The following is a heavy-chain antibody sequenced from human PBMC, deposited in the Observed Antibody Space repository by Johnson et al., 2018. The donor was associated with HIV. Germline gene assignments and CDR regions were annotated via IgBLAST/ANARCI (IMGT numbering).Heavy chain of an antibody. J-gene: IGHJ3*02. V-gene: IGHV3-30*14. CDR2: VSYDGSNK. D-gene: IGHD6-19*01. Sequence: VQLVESGGGVVQPGRSLRLSCAASGFTFSSYAMHWVRQAPGKGLEWVAIVSYDGSNKYCADSVKGRFTISRDNSKNTLNPQMGSLRSEYMAVYNCASRVVWSSGWSDAFDIWGQGTMVTVSS. CDR1: GFTFSSYA. CDR3: ASRVVWSSGWSDAFDI.